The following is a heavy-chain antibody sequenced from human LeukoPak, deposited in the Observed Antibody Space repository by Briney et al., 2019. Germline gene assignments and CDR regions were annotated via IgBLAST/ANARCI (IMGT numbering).Heavy chain of an antibody. CDR3: ARDSYDSSGYRRNFDI. J-gene: IGHJ3*02. CDR1: GGSISSYY. CDR2: IYYSGST. Sequence: SETLSLTCTASGGSISSYYWSWIRQPPGKGLEWIGYIYYSGSTNYNPSLKSRVTISVDTSKNQFSLKLSSVTAADTAVYYCARDSYDSSGYRRNFDIWGQGTMVTVSS. D-gene: IGHD3-22*01. V-gene: IGHV4-59*01.